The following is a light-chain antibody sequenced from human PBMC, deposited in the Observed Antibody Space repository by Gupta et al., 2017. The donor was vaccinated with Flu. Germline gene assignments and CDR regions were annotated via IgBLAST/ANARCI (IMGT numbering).Light chain of an antibody. V-gene: IGLV2-14*01. J-gene: IGLJ1*01. Sequence: QSALTQPASVSGSPGQSITISCTGTSSDVGGYDYVSWYQQHPGKAPKLMIYEVSHRPSGVSNRFSGSQSGNTASLTISRLQAEDEADYYCSSYTSITTGYVFGTGTKVTVL. CDR1: SSDVGGYDY. CDR2: EVS. CDR3: SSYTSITTGYV.